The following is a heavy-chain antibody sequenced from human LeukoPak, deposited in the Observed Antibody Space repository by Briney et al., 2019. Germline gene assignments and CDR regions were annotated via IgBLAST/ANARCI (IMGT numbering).Heavy chain of an antibody. V-gene: IGHV4-59*01. CDR3: ARVGGTNYYYYGMDV. CDR2: IYYSGST. J-gene: IGHJ6*02. D-gene: IGHD1-26*01. Sequence: SETLSLTCTVSGGSISNYYWSWIRQPPGKGLEWIGYIYYSGSTNYNPSLRSRVTISVDTSKNQFSLKLSSVTAADTAVYYCARVGGTNYYYYGMDVWGQGTTVTVSS. CDR1: GGSISNYY.